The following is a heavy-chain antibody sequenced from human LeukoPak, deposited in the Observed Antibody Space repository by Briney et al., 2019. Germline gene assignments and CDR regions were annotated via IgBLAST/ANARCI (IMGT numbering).Heavy chain of an antibody. D-gene: IGHD6-13*01. V-gene: IGHV3-21*01. J-gene: IGHJ4*01. Sequence: GGSLRLSCAASGFTFSSYSMNWVRQAPGKGLEWVSSIKGRFTSSRDNAKNSLYLQMNSLRAEDTAVYYCARGSSSYDCWGHGTLLTVSS. CDR1: GFTFSSYS. CDR3: ARGSSSYDC. CDR2: I.